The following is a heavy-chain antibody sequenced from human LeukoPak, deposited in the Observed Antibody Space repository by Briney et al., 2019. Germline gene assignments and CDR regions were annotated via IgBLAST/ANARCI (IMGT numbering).Heavy chain of an antibody. D-gene: IGHD3-22*01. V-gene: IGHV4-59*08. J-gene: IGHJ5*02. CDR2: IYYSWST. Sequence: SETLSLTCTVSGGSISSYYWSWIRQPPGKGLEWIGYIYYSWSTNYNPSLRSRVTISVDTSKNQFSLKLSSVTAADTAVYYCARRAYYYDSSGYVYGFDPWGQGTLVAVPS. CDR1: GGSISSYY. CDR3: ARRAYYYDSSGYVYGFDP.